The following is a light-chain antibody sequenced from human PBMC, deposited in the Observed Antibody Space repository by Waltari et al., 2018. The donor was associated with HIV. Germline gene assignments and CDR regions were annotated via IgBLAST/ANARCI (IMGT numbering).Light chain of an antibody. CDR2: DVN. Sequence: QSALTQPRSVSGSPGQSVAISCTGTSNDVGGYDSVSWYQQHPGKAPKLMIFDVNKRPPGVPERFSGSKSGNTASLTISGLQAEDEADYSCCSYAGSNTFVFGGGTKLTVL. V-gene: IGLV2-11*01. CDR1: SNDVGGYDS. CDR3: CSYAGSNTFV. J-gene: IGLJ2*01.